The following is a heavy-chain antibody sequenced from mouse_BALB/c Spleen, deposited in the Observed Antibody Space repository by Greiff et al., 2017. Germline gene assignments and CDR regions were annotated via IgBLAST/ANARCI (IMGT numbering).Heavy chain of an antibody. CDR3: AKDVIRGAMDY. V-gene: IGHV2-9*02. CDR2: IWAGGST. J-gene: IGHJ4*01. D-gene: IGHD2-4*01. CDR1: GFSLTSYG. Sequence: VQLQESGPGLVAPSQSLSITCTVSGFSLTSYGVHWVRQPPGKGLEWLGVIWAGGSTNYNSALMSRLSISKDNSKSQVFLKLNSLQTDDTATYYCAKDVIRGAMDYWGQGTSVTVSS.